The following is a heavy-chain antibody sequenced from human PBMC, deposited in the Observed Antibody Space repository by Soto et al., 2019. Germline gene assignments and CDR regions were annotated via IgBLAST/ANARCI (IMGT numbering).Heavy chain of an antibody. CDR2: ISGSGGVT. CDR1: GFPFSSFA. CDR3: AKDGRGVVRARDVHFDY. J-gene: IGHJ4*02. Sequence: PGGSLRLSCTASGFPFSSFAMSWVRQAPGKGLEWVSLISGSGGVTYYADSVKRRFTILRDNSKNTVYLQMTSLRAEDAAVYYCAKDGRGVVRARDVHFDYWGQGTLVTVSS. D-gene: IGHD3-10*01. V-gene: IGHV3-23*01.